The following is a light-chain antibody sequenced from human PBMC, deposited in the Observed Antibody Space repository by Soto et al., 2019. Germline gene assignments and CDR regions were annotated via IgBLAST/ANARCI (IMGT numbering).Light chain of an antibody. CDR2: AAS. J-gene: IGKJ4*01. Sequence: DIQMTQSPSSLSASVGDRVTITCRASQGISNYLAWYQQIPGKVPKLLISAASTLQSGVPSRFSGSGSGTDFTLTISSLQPEDVATYECQTYTNVPTFGGGTKVEIK. V-gene: IGKV1-27*01. CDR1: QGISNY. CDR3: QTYTNVPT.